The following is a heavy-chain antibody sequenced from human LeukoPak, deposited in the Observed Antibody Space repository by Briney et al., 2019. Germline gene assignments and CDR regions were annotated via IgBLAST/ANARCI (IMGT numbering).Heavy chain of an antibody. CDR1: GYSISSGYY. J-gene: IGHJ4*02. V-gene: IGHV4-38-2*02. CDR3: ARESGGSYMY. CDR2: IYHSGST. D-gene: IGHD1-26*01. Sequence: PSETLSLTCTVSGYSISSGYYWGWIRQPPGKGLEWIGSIYHSGSTYYNPSLKSRVTISVDTSKNQFSLKLSSVTAADTAVYYCARESGGSYMYWGQGTLVTVSS.